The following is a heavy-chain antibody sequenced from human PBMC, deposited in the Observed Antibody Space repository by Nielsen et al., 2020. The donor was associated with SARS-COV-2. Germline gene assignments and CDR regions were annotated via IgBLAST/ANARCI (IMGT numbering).Heavy chain of an antibody. J-gene: IGHJ4*02. CDR2: INHSGST. CDR1: GGSFSGYY. CDR3: ARGQLRYFNWLLYPSPQFDY. V-gene: IGHV4-34*01. Sequence: SETLSLTCAVYGGSFSGYYWSWIRQPPGKGLEWIGEINHSGSTNYNPSLKSRVTISVDTSKNQSSLKLSSVTAADTAVYYCARGQLRYFNWLLYPSPQFDYWGQGTLVTVSS. D-gene: IGHD3-9*01.